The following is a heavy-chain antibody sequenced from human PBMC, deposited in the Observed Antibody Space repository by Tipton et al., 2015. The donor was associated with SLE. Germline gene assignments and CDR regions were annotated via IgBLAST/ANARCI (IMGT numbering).Heavy chain of an antibody. V-gene: IGHV4-59*11. CDR2: IYYSGST. D-gene: IGHD1-26*01. J-gene: IGHJ4*02. CDR1: GGSISSHY. CDR3: ASSVAWDPFDY. Sequence: TLSLTCTVSGGSISSHYWSWIRQPPGKGLEWIGCIYYSGSTNYNPSPNSRVTLSVDMSKNQFSLKLSSVTAADTAVYYCASSVAWDPFDYWGQGTLVTVSS.